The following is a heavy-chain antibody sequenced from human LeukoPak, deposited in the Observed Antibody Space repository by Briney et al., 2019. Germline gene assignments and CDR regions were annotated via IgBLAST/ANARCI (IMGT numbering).Heavy chain of an antibody. V-gene: IGHV3-7*03. Sequence: GGSLRLSCAASGFTFSSYWMDWVRQAPGKGLEWVANIKEDGSDKYYGDSVKGRFTIYRDNAKNSLYLQMDRLRGEDTALYYCVRDDRAMVRGVPDYWGQGTLVTVSS. D-gene: IGHD3-10*01. CDR1: GFTFSSYW. CDR2: IKEDGSDK. J-gene: IGHJ4*02. CDR3: VRDDRAMVRGVPDY.